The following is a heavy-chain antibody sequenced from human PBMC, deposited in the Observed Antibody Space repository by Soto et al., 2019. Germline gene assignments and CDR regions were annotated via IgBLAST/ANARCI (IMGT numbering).Heavy chain of an antibody. CDR3: ARHMSGADGYSNDAFDI. Sequence: GESLKISCKGSGYSFTSYWIGWVRQMTGKGLEWMGIIYPGDSDTRCSPSFQGQVTISADKSISTAYLQWSSLKASDTAMYYCARHMSGADGYSNDAFDIWGQGTMVTVSS. D-gene: IGHD4-4*01. CDR1: GYSFTSYW. V-gene: IGHV5-51*01. CDR2: IYPGDSDT. J-gene: IGHJ3*02.